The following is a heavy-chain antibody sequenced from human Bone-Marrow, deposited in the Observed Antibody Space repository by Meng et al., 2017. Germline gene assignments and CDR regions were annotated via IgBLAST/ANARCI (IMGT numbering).Heavy chain of an antibody. CDR1: GFTFDDYA. CDR3: AKDTFPTWELPEA. V-gene: IGHV3-9*01. D-gene: IGHD1-26*01. CDR2: ISWNSGSI. Sequence: SLKISCAASGFTFDDYAMHWVRQAPGKGLEWVSGISWNSGSIVYADSVKGRFTISRDNAKNSLYLQMNSLRAEDTALYYCAKDTFPTWELPEAWGQGTLVTVSS. J-gene: IGHJ5*02.